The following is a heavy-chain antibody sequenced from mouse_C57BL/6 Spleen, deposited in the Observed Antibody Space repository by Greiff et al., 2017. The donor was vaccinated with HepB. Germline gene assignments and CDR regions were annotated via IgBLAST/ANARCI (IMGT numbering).Heavy chain of an antibody. D-gene: IGHD1-1*01. Sequence: QVQLQQPGAELVRPGSSVKLSCKASGYTFTSYWMHWVKQRPIQGLEWIGNIDPSDSETHYNQKFKDKATLTVDKSSSTAYMQLSSLTSEDSAVYDCARGGDYYGRRDWFAYWGQGTLVTVSA. V-gene: IGHV1-52*01. CDR1: GYTFTSYW. J-gene: IGHJ3*01. CDR2: IDPSDSET. CDR3: ARGGDYYGRRDWFAY.